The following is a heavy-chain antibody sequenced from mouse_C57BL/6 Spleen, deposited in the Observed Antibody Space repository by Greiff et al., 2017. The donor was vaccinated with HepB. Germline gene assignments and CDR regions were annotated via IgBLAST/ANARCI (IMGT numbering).Heavy chain of an antibody. V-gene: IGHV1-74*01. CDR3: AIEGHYYGSSYGYFDY. D-gene: IGHD1-1*01. CDR2: IHPSDSDT. CDR1: GYTFTSYW. Sequence: QVQLQQPGAELVKPGASVKVSCKASGYTFTSYWMHWVKQRPGQGLEWIGRIHPSDSDTNYNQKFKGKATSTVDKSSSTAYMQLSSLTSEDSAVYYCAIEGHYYGSSYGYFDYWGQGTTLTVSS. J-gene: IGHJ2*01.